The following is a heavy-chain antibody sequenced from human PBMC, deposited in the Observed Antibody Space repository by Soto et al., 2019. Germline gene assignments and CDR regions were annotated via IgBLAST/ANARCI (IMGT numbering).Heavy chain of an antibody. CDR3: ARRLQVPAATYYFDY. Sequence: QVQLQQWGAGLLKPSETLSLTCAVYGGSFSGYYWSWIRQPPGKGLEWIGEINHSGNTTYNPSLKSRVTISVDTSKNQFSLKRSSVTAADTAVYYCARRLQVPAATYYFDYWGQGTLVTVSS. V-gene: IGHV4-34*01. CDR2: INHSGNT. D-gene: IGHD2-2*01. CDR1: GGSFSGYY. J-gene: IGHJ4*02.